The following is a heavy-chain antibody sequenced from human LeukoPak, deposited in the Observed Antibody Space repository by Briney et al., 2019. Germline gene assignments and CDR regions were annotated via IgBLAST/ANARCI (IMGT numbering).Heavy chain of an antibody. CDR2: VYYSGST. J-gene: IGHJ4*02. Sequence: PSETLSLTCTVSRGPISRSSYYWGRLPQPPGKGLVWIATVYYSGSTYYNPSLRSRVTISVDTSKNQFSLKLSSVAAADTAVYYCARDTGGYSSFDYWGQGTLVTVSS. V-gene: IGHV4-39*01. CDR1: RGPISRSSYY. D-gene: IGHD2-8*02. CDR3: ARDTGGYSSFDY.